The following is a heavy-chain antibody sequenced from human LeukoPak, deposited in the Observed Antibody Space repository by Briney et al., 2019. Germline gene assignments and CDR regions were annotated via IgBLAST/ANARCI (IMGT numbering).Heavy chain of an antibody. CDR1: GFTFSGYY. J-gene: IGHJ4*02. CDR3: GRDKED. Sequence: PGGSLRLSCAASGFTFSGYYMSWIRQAPGKGLEWVSYISSLSTSIYYTDSVKGRFTISRDNAKNSLYLQMTNLRAEDTAVYYCGRDKEDWGQGTLVTVSS. CDR2: ISSLSTSI. V-gene: IGHV3-11*04.